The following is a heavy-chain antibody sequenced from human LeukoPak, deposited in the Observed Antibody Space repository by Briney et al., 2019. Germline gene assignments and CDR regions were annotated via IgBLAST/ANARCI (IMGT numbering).Heavy chain of an antibody. D-gene: IGHD1-26*01. V-gene: IGHV4-39*01. CDR2: IYYSGST. J-gene: IGHJ4*02. CDR3: ARHISGSYRWVFDY. Sequence: SETLSLTCTVSGGSISSSSYYWDWLRQPPGKGLEWIGSIYYSGSTYYNPSLKSRVTISVATPKNQFSLNMTSVTAADTAVYYCARHISGSYRWVFDYWGQGTLVTVSS. CDR1: GGSISSSSYY.